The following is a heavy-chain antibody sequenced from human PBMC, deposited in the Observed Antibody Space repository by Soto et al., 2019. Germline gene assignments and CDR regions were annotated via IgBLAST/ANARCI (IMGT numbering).Heavy chain of an antibody. CDR1: GGTFGNSA. V-gene: IGHV1-69*14. CDR3: ASDNDRPPGGLNYDYVLDV. CDR2: IMPICLTP. D-gene: IGHD1-1*01. Sequence: QVQLEQCGAEVKKPESSVKVSVKASGGTFGNSAISWVRQSPGQELEWMGGIMPICLTPDYAQKFQGRVIIPAHNSTSAAAMGLRSLRSDGTAGYDGASDNDRPPGGLNYDYVLDVWGQGTTVTVSS. J-gene: IGHJ6*02.